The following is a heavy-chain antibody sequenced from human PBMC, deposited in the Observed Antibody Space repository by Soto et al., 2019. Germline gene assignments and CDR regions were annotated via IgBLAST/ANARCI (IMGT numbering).Heavy chain of an antibody. Sequence: ASVKVSCKVSGYTLTELSMHWVRQAPGKGLEWMGGFDPEDGETIYAQKFQGRVTMTEDTSTDTAYMGLSSLRSEDTAVYYCATNYDSSGYWDNDAFDIWGQGTMVTVSS. V-gene: IGHV1-24*01. CDR1: GYTLTELS. CDR3: ATNYDSSGYWDNDAFDI. CDR2: FDPEDGET. J-gene: IGHJ3*02. D-gene: IGHD3-22*01.